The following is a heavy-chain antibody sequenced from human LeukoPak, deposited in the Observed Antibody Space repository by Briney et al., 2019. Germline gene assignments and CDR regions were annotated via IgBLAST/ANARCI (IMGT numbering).Heavy chain of an antibody. J-gene: IGHJ3*02. D-gene: IGHD3-22*01. CDR2: IIPIFGTA. CDR1: GGTFSSYA. V-gene: IGHV1-69*05. CDR3: ARDHLPLAYYDRLDAFDI. Sequence: SVKISCRASGGTFSSYAISWVRQAPGQGLEWMGRIIPIFGTANYAQKFQGRVTITTDESTSTAYMELSSLRSEDTAVYYCARDHLPLAYYDRLDAFDIWGQGTMVTVSS.